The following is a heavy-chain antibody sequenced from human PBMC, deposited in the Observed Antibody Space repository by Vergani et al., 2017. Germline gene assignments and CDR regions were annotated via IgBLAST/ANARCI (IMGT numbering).Heavy chain of an antibody. CDR3: ASGKYYSDSTSHFRGRYFDV. Sequence: QVQLQESGPGLVKPSETLSLTCTVSGGSISSYYWGWIRQPPGKGLEWIGSIYNSGNGDSSSSLKSRVTISAETSKNQFSLRLTSVTAADTAVYYCASGKYYSDSTSHFRGRYFDVWGRGTLVTVPS. CDR2: IYNSGNG. J-gene: IGHJ2*01. V-gene: IGHV4-39*01. CDR1: GGSISSYY. D-gene: IGHD3-16*01.